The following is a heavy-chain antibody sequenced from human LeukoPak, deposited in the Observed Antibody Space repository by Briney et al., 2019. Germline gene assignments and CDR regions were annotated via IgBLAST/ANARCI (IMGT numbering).Heavy chain of an antibody. V-gene: IGHV4-61*01. CDR1: GGSVSSGSYY. CDR3: ARSYSNAGYYFYGMDV. J-gene: IGHJ6*02. CDR2: IYYSGST. Sequence: SETLSLTCTVSGGSVSSGSYYWSWIRQPPGKGLEWIGYIYYSGSTYYNPSLKSRVTMSADTSKNQFSLKLSSVTAADTAVYYCARSYSNAGYYFYGMDVWGQGTTVTVSS. D-gene: IGHD4-11*01.